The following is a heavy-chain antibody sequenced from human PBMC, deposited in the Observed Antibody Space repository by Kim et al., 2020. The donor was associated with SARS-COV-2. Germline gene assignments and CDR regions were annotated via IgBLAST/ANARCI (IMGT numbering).Heavy chain of an antibody. V-gene: IGHV4-34*01. CDR3: ARAPLQLERRRRQKDDWFDP. CDR2: INHSGST. CDR1: GGSFSGYY. J-gene: IGHJ5*02. D-gene: IGHD1-1*01. Sequence: SETLSLTCAVYGGSFSGYYWSWIRQPPGKGLEWIGEINHSGSTNYNPSLKSRVTISVDTSKNQFSLKLSSVTAADTAVYYCARAPLQLERRRRQKDDWFDPWGQGTLVTVSS.